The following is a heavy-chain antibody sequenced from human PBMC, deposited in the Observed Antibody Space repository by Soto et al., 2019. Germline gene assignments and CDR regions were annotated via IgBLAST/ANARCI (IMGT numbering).Heavy chain of an antibody. J-gene: IGHJ6*02. Sequence: PSETLSLTCTVSGGYISSSSYYWGWIRQPPGKGLEWIGSIYYSGSTYYNPSLKSRVTISVDTSKNQFSLKLSSVTAADTAVYYCARRSGWYYYYGMDVWGQGTTVTVSS. D-gene: IGHD6-19*01. V-gene: IGHV4-39*01. CDR1: GGYISSSSYY. CDR3: ARRSGWYYYYGMDV. CDR2: IYYSGST.